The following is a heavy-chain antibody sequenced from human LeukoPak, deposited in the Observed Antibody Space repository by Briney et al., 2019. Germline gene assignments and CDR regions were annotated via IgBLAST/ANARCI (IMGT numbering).Heavy chain of an antibody. J-gene: IGHJ4*02. D-gene: IGHD6-19*01. V-gene: IGHV4-59*01. CDR2: IYYSGST. CDR1: GDSISSNY. CDR3: ARVGAWYSSGWYYFDY. Sequence: PSETLSLTFPIYGDSISSNYWSWIRQPPGKGLDWIGYIYYSGSTNYNPSLKSRVTISADTSNNQFSLKLNSVTAADTAVYYCARVGAWYSSGWYYFDYWGQGTLVTVSS.